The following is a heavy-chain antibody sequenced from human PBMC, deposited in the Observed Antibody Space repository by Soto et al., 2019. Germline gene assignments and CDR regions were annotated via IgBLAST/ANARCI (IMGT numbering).Heavy chain of an antibody. V-gene: IGHV1-8*01. CDR3: ARGATGVSSPDFDY. D-gene: IGHD6-6*01. Sequence: ASVKVSCKASGYTFTSYDINWVRQATGQGLEWMGWMNPNSGNTGYAQKFQGRVTMTRNTSISTAYMELSSLRSEDTAVYYRARGATGVSSPDFDYWGQGTLVTVSS. CDR1: GYTFTSYD. CDR2: MNPNSGNT. J-gene: IGHJ4*02.